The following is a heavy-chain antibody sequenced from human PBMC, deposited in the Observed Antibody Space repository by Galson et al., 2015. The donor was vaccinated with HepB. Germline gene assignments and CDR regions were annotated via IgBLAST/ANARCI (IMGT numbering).Heavy chain of an antibody. V-gene: IGHV6-1*01. J-gene: IGHJ4*02. CDR1: EDSVSANTAV. D-gene: IGHD6-13*01. CDR2: TYYRSKWQK. Sequence: CAISEDSVSANTAVWNWIRQSPSRGLEWLGRTYYRSKWQKDYAALYVPSLKGRFIVSRDDPKNMAYLHMMRLKTDDTAVYYCVRSGDLSGYSSRWGQGTLVIVSS. CDR3: VRSGDLSGYSSR.